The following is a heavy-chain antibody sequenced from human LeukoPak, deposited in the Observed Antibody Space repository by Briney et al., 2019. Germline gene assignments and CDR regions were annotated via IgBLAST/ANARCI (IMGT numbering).Heavy chain of an antibody. Sequence: ASVKVSCKASGYTFTGYYMHWVRQAPGQGLEWMGWINPNSGGTNYAQKFQGRVTMTRNTSISTAYMELSRLRSDDTAVYYCARVRYDFWSGYPGGYYYYYMDVWGKGTTVTVSS. D-gene: IGHD3-3*01. CDR2: INPNSGGT. CDR1: GYTFTGYY. J-gene: IGHJ6*03. V-gene: IGHV1-2*02. CDR3: ARVRYDFWSGYPGGYYYYYMDV.